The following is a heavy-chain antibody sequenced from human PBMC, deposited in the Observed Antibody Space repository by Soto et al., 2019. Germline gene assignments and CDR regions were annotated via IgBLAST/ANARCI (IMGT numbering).Heavy chain of an antibody. V-gene: IGHV1-3*01. J-gene: IGHJ4*02. Sequence: QVQLVQSGAEVKKPGASVKVSCKASGYTFTSYAMHWVRQAPGQRLEWMGWINAGNGNTKYSQKFQGRVTITRDTSASTAYMELSSLRSEDTAVYYCAEEVLNGVSTRKDYWGREPLVTVSS. D-gene: IGHD2-8*01. CDR3: AEEVLNGVSTRKDY. CDR2: INAGNGNT. CDR1: GYTFTSYA.